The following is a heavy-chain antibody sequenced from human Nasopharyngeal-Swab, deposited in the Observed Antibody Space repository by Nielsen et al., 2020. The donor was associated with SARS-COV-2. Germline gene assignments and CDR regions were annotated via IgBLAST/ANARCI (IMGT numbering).Heavy chain of an antibody. D-gene: IGHD2-21*01. CDR1: GFTFSSYT. CDR3: ARDRPHCGCDY. J-gene: IGHJ4*02. CDR2: ISYDASDK. Sequence: GESLKISCAASGFTFSSYTIHWVRQAPGKGLEWVAVISYDASDKYYADSVKGRFTLSRDNSKNTVYLQMNSLRAEDTAVYYCARDRPHCGCDYWGQGTLVTVSS. V-gene: IGHV3-30*04.